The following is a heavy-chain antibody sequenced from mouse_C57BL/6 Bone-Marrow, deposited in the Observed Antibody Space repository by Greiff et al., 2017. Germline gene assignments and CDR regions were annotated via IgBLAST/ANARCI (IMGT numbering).Heavy chain of an antibody. J-gene: IGHJ1*03. CDR3: ARLYGSRGYFDV. V-gene: IGHV1-64*01. CDR1: GYTFTSYW. D-gene: IGHD1-1*01. CDR2: IHPNSGST. Sequence: QVHVKQSGAELVKPGASVKLSCKASGYTFTSYWMHWVKQRPGQGLEWIGMIHPNSGSTKYNEKFKSKATLTVDKSSSTAYMQLSSLTSEDSAVYYCARLYGSRGYFDVWGTGTTVTVSS.